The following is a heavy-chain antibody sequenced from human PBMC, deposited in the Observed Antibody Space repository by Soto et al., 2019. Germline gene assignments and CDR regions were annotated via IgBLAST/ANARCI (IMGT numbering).Heavy chain of an antibody. J-gene: IGHJ6*02. CDR1: GFTFSSYS. Sequence: GGSLRLSCAASGFTFSSYSMNWVRQAPGKGLEWVSSISSSSSYIYYADSVKGRFTISRDNAKNSLYLQMNSLRAEDTAVYYCARAPGSITIFGGVSPAPYDYYGMDGWGQGTTVTVSS. CDR2: ISSSSSYI. V-gene: IGHV3-21*01. CDR3: ARAPGSITIFGGVSPAPYDYYGMDG. D-gene: IGHD3-3*01.